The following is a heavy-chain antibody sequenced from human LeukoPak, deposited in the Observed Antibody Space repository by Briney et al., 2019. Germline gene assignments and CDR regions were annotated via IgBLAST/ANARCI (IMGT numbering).Heavy chain of an antibody. J-gene: IGHJ6*02. V-gene: IGHV1-8*01. CDR1: GYTFTSYD. CDR2: MNPNSGNT. CDR3: AREPSSSLSGGSYGMDV. D-gene: IGHD2-15*01. Sequence: ASVKVSCKASGYTFTSYDINWVRQAAGHGLEWMGWMNPNSGNTGYAQKFQGRVTMTRNTSISTAYMELSSLRSEDTAGYYCAREPSSSLSGGSYGMDVWGQGTTVTVSS.